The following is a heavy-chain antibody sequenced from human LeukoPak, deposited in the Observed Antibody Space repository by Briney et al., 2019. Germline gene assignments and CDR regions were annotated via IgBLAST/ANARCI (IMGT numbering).Heavy chain of an antibody. V-gene: IGHV3-15*01. CDR3: TTDDYYSNTPFDLDSFDF. CDR1: GFTFSNYA. CDR2: VKSYPEGMAT. Sequence: GGSLRLSCAASGFTFSNYAISWVRQAPGKGLEWVGRVKSYPEGMATDYAAPVKGRFTISRDDPKNTLFLQMNSLKTEDTAVYYCTTDDYYSNTPFDLDSFDFWGQGTMVTVSS. D-gene: IGHD2/OR15-2a*01. J-gene: IGHJ3*01.